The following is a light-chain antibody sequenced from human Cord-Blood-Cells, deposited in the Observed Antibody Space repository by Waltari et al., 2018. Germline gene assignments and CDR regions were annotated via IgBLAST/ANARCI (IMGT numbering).Light chain of an antibody. Sequence: QSALTQSRSVSGSPGHSVTISCTGTSSDVGGSTYVSWYQQHPGKAPKLMIYDVSKRPSGVPDRFSGSKSGNTASLTISGLQAEDEADYYCCSYAGSYTWVFGGGTKLTVL. J-gene: IGLJ3*02. CDR3: CSYAGSYTWV. V-gene: IGLV2-11*01. CDR1: SSDVGGSTY. CDR2: DVS.